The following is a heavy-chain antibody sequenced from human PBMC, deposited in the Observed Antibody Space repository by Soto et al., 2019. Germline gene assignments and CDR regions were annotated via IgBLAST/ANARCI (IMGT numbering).Heavy chain of an antibody. V-gene: IGHV3-23*01. CDR1: GFTFSIYA. CDR2: ISGSGYIK. J-gene: IGHJ4*02. CDR3: AKDDYGDYTGFVH. D-gene: IGHD4-17*01. Sequence: GGSLRLSCAASGFTFSIYAMSWVRQAPGKGLEWVSAISGSGYIKYYADSVKGRFTISRDNSKNTVYLQMNSLRADDTAVYYCAKDDYGDYTGFVHWGQGTLVTVSS.